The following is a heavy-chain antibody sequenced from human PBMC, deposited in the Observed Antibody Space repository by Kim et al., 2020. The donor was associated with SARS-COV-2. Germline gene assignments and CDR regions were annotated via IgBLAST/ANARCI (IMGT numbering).Heavy chain of an antibody. J-gene: IGHJ4*02. D-gene: IGHD3-3*01. Sequence: SVKGRFTISRDNSKNTLYLQMNGLKSEDTAIYFCAKDFWVRGGALSGTDYWGRGTPVTVP. V-gene: IGHV3-30*02. CDR3: AKDFWVRGGALSGTDY.